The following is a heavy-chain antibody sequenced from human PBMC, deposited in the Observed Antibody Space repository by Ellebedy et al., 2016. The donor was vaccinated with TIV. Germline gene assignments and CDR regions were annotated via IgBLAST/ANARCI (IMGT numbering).Heavy chain of an antibody. D-gene: IGHD3-9*01. CDR3: AKAPRGDISTGAFDY. CDR2: ISWNSGSI. V-gene: IGHV3-9*01. CDR1: GFTFDDYA. Sequence: PGGSLRLSCAASGFTFDDYAMHWVRQAPGKGLEWVSGISWNSGSIGYADSVKGRFTISRDNAKNSLYLQMNSLRAEDTALYYCAKAPRGDISTGAFDYWGQGTLVTVSS. J-gene: IGHJ4*02.